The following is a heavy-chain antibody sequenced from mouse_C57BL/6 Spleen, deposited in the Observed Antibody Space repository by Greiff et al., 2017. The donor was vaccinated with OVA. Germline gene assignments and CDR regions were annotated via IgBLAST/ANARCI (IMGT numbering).Heavy chain of an antibody. CDR3: ARRGYEYDGTLGGYAMDY. CDR1: GYTFTNSW. Sequence: QVQLQQSGAELVRPGTSVKMSCKASGYTFTNSWLGWAKQRPGHGLEWIGDIYPGGGYPNYNEKFKVKSTLTAYNSSSTAYMQFSSLTSEDSAIYYCARRGYEYDGTLGGYAMDYWGQGTSGTVSS. J-gene: IGHJ4*01. V-gene: IGHV1-63*01. D-gene: IGHD2-4*01. CDR2: IYPGGGYP.